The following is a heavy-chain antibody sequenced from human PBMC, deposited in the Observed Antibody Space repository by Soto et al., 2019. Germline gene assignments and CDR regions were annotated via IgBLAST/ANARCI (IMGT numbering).Heavy chain of an antibody. J-gene: IGHJ6*02. CDR2: ISSSSSTI. Sequence: GGSLRLSCAASGFTFSIYSMNWVRHAPGKGLEWVSYISSSSSTIYYADSVKGRFTISRDNAKNSLYLQMNSLRDEDTAVYYCARDHYYGYYYGMDVWGQGTTVTVSS. V-gene: IGHV3-48*02. CDR1: GFTFSIYS. D-gene: IGHD3-10*01. CDR3: ARDHYYGYYYGMDV.